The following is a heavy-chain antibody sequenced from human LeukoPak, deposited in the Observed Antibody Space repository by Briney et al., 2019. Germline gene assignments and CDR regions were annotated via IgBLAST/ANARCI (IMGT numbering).Heavy chain of an antibody. V-gene: IGHV3-64D*06. J-gene: IGHJ2*01. CDR3: AKGRPTELGYCGRSICADWYFDL. Sequence: GGSLRLSCSASGFSFSNFAMNWFRQAPGKGLEYVSVIGPNGGDAYYADSVRGGFTISRDNSKNTLYLQMSSLRAEDTAVYYCAKGRPTELGYCGRSICADWYFDLWGRGTLLTVSS. CDR1: GFSFSNFA. CDR2: IGPNGGDA. D-gene: IGHD2-2*01.